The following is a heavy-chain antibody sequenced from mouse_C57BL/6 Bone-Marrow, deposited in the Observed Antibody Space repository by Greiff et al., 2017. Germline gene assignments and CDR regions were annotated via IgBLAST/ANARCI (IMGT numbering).Heavy chain of an antibody. J-gene: IGHJ2*01. CDR3: ARDWDYFDY. Sequence: QVQLQQSGAVLVTPGASVKISCQISGYAFSTYWMNWVKQRPGKGLEWIGQIYPGDGDTNYNGKFKGKATRTAYKSSSTAYMQRSSLTSEDSAVYFCARDWDYFDYWGQGTTLTVSS. D-gene: IGHD4-1*01. V-gene: IGHV1-80*01. CDR2: IYPGDGDT. CDR1: GYAFSTYW.